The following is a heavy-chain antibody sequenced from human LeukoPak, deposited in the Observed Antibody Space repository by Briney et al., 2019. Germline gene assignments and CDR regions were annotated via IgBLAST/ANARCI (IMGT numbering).Heavy chain of an antibody. V-gene: IGHV1-18*01. CDR1: GYTFTSYD. Sequence: ASDPVSCKASGYTFTSYDISWVRQAPGQGLEWMGWISTYNGNTNYAQKIQGRVTMTTDTSTSTAYMELRSLRSDDTAVYYCARKSTGTVFDYWGQGTLLPISS. J-gene: IGHJ4*02. CDR3: ARKSTGTVFDY. CDR2: ISTYNGNT. D-gene: IGHD1-7*01.